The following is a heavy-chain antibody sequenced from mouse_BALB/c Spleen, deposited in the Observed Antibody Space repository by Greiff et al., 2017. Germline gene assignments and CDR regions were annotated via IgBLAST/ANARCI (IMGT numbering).Heavy chain of an antibody. CDR2: IWAGGST. Sequence: VMLVESGPGLVAPSQSLSITCTVSGFSLTSYGVHWVRQPPGKGLEWLGVIWAGGSTNYNSALMSRLSISKDNSKSQVFLKMNSLQTDDTAMYYCARLRRGYYYAMDYWGQGTSVTVSS. V-gene: IGHV2-9*02. CDR1: GFSLTSYG. CDR3: ARLRRGYYYAMDY. J-gene: IGHJ4*01.